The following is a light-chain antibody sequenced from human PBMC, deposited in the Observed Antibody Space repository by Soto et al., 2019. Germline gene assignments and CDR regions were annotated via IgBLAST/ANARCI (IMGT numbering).Light chain of an antibody. CDR3: QQYGSPPLT. CDR2: GAS. CDR1: QSVSNDF. V-gene: IGKV3-20*01. J-gene: IGKJ4*01. Sequence: EVVLTQSPGILSLSPGERATLSCRASQSVSNDFLAWYQQKPGQAPRLLIYGASRRATGIPDRFSGSGSGTDFTLTISSLEPEDFAVYNCQQYGSPPLTFGGGTKVDIK.